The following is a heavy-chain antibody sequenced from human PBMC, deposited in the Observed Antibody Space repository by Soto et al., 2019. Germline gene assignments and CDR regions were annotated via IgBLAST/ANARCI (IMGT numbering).Heavy chain of an antibody. Sequence: GGSLRLSCAASGFTFSSYAMSWVRQAPGKGLEWVSAISGSVGSTYYADSVKGRFTISRDNSKNTLYLQMNSLRAEDTAVYYCAINPYYDFWTPKRYFDYWGQGTLVTVSS. J-gene: IGHJ4*02. CDR2: ISGSVGST. CDR1: GFTFSSYA. V-gene: IGHV3-23*01. D-gene: IGHD3-3*01. CDR3: AINPYYDFWTPKRYFDY.